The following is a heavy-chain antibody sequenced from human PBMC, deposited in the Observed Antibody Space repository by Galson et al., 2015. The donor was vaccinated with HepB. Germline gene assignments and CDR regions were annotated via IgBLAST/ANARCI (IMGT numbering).Heavy chain of an antibody. D-gene: IGHD3-10*01. V-gene: IGHV3-9*01. Sequence: SLRLSCAASGFTFDDYAMHWVRQVPGKGLEWVSVISWNRGSIDYADSVRGRFTISRDNAKNSLYLQMNSLRPEDTALYYCAQSRYYYGARTGFEYWGQGTLVTVSS. J-gene: IGHJ4*02. CDR2: ISWNRGSI. CDR3: AQSRYYYGARTGFEY. CDR1: GFTFDDYA.